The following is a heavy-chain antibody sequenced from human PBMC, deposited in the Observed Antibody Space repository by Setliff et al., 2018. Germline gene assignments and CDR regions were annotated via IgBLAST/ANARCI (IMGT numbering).Heavy chain of an antibody. J-gene: IGHJ4*02. CDR1: GFIFSSYA. CDR3: VIFWGSYRYWDHELDY. Sequence: GGSLRLSCAASGFIFSSYAMHWVRQAPGKGLEWVAVISYDGSKKYYADSVKGRFTISRDNSRNTLYLQMNSLGSDDTAVYYCVIFWGSYRYWDHELDYWGQGTLVTVSS. D-gene: IGHD3-16*02. V-gene: IGHV3-30*04. CDR2: ISYDGSKK.